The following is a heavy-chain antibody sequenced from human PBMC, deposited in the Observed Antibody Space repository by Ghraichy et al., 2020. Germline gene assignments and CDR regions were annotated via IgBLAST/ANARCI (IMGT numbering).Heavy chain of an antibody. CDR3: ARDLGYSGSYLASLGY. CDR2: ISSSGSTI. D-gene: IGHD1-26*01. Sequence: GALRLSCAASGFTFSDYYMSWIRQAPGKGLEWVSYISSSGSTIYYADSVKGRFTISRDNAKNSLYLQMNSLRAEDTAVYYCARDLGYSGSYLASLGYWGQGTLVTVSS. V-gene: IGHV3-11*01. J-gene: IGHJ4*02. CDR1: GFTFSDYY.